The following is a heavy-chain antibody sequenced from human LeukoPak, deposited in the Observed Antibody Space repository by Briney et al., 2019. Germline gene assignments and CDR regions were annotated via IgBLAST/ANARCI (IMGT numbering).Heavy chain of an antibody. CDR2: IYPGDSDT. CDR1: GYSFTTYW. CDR3: ARYGRGVGASRDWFDP. J-gene: IGHJ5*02. Sequence: GESLKISCKGSGYSFTTYWIGWVRQLAGKGLEWMGIIYPGDSDTRYSPSFQGQVTISADKSISTAYLQWNSLKASDTAIYYCARYGRGVGASRDWFDPWGQGTLVTVSS. D-gene: IGHD3-10*02. V-gene: IGHV5-51*01.